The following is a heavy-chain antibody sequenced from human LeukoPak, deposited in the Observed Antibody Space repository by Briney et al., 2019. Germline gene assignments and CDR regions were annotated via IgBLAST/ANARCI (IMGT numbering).Heavy chain of an antibody. CDR3: ARTSPDCRTTTCYGV. CDR1: GDSISPYY. J-gene: IGHJ4*02. D-gene: IGHD2-2*01. Sequence: SETLSLTCTVSGDSISPYYWNWIRQPPGKGLEWIGYVYYTGTTNYSPSLKSRVTISLDTSKNQFSLKLRTVTAADTAMYYCARTSPDCRTTTCYGVWGQGTLVTV. CDR2: VYYTGTT. V-gene: IGHV4-59*01.